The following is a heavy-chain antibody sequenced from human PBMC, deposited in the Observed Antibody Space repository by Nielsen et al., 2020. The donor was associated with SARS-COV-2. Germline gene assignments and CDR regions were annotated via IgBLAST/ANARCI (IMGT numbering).Heavy chain of an antibody. J-gene: IGHJ5*02. CDR3: ARVRTTGTTLSWFDP. CDR1: GYTFTSYY. D-gene: IGHD1-1*01. Sequence: ASVKVSCKASGYTFTSYYMHWVRQAPGQGLEWMGIINPSGGSTSYAQKFQGRVTMTRGTSTSTVYMELSSLRSEDTAVHYCARVRTTGTTLSWFDPWGQGTLVTISS. V-gene: IGHV1-46*01. CDR2: INPSGGST.